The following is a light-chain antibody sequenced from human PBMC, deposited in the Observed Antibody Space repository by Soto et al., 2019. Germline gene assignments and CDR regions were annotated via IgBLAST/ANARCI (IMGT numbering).Light chain of an antibody. CDR2: GAS. CDR1: QSVSNS. CDR3: QQYNNWPPIP. Sequence: EIVLKQSPATLSVSPGERATLSCRASQSVSNSLAWYQMKPGQAPRLLMYGASTRFTGIPARFSGTGSGTEFTLTISSLQSEDFAVYYCQQYNNWPPIPFGQGTRLEIK. V-gene: IGKV3-15*01. J-gene: IGKJ5*01.